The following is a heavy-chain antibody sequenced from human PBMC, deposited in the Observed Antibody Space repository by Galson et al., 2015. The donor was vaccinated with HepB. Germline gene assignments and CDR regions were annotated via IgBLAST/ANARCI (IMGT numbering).Heavy chain of an antibody. V-gene: IGHV4-31*03. CDR2: IYYSGST. Sequence: TLSLTCTVSGGSIRSGAYYWSWIRQHPGKGLEWIAYIYYSGSTFYNPSLKSRVTISVDTSKNQFSLILSSVPAADTAVYYCAASTVSGAYYYRDVWGKGTTVTVSS. D-gene: IGHD4-11*01. J-gene: IGHJ6*03. CDR3: AASTVSGAYYYRDV. CDR1: GGSIRSGAYY.